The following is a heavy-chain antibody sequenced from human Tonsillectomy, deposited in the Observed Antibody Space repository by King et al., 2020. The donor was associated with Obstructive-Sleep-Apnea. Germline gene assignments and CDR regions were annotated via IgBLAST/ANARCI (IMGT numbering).Heavy chain of an antibody. CDR1: GGSINRYY. CDR2: IYYTGST. V-gene: IGHV4-59*08. Sequence: QLQESGPGLVKPSETLPLTCTVSGGSINRYYWSWMRQPPGKGLEYIGYIYYTGSTYYNPSLKSRVTISVDTSNNQLSLTLTSVTAADTAVYYCARHTSLSVRAGYDFAMDVWGQGTTVTVSS. CDR3: ARHTSLSVRAGYDFAMDV. J-gene: IGHJ6*02. D-gene: IGHD3-16*01.